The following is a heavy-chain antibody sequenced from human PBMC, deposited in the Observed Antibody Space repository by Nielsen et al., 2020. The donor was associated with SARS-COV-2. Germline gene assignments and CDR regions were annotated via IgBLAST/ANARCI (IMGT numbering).Heavy chain of an antibody. Sequence: SETLSLTCNVSGDSISGYYWNWIRQTPGRGLEWIGYTYSSGTTKCNPSLASRLTIYLDMSKKQLSLRLTSMTPADTALYYCAREGLTFEAFETWGHGTMVTVSS. J-gene: IGHJ3*02. CDR1: GDSISGYY. CDR3: AREGLTFEAFET. V-gene: IGHV4-59*01. CDR2: TYSSGTT. D-gene: IGHD2/OR15-2a*01.